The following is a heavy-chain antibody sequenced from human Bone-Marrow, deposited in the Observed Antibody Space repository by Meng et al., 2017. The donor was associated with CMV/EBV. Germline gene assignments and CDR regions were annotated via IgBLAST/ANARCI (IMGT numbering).Heavy chain of an antibody. CDR3: AHTTIFGVVIDY. D-gene: IGHD3-3*01. CDR2: IYWDDDK. Sequence: QIASKESGPTLVKPPQTLTLTSTFYVCSPSTSGVGVGLIRPPPGKALEWLALIYWDDDKRYSPSLKRRLTITKDSSKNQLVLTMTNMDPVDTATYYCAHTTIFGVVIDYWGQGTLVTVSS. CDR1: VCSPSTSGVG. V-gene: IGHV2-5*02. J-gene: IGHJ4*02.